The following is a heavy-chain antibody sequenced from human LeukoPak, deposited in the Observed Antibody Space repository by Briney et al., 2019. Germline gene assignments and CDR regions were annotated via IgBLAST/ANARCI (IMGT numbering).Heavy chain of an antibody. J-gene: IGHJ4*02. CDR1: GGSISSYY. D-gene: IGHD3-22*01. CDR3: ARFYYDSSGYYYFDY. Sequence: SETLSLTCTVSGGSISSYYCSWIRQPPAKGLEWIGYIYYSVSTNYNPSLKSRVTISVDTSKNQSSLKLSSVTAAETAVYYCARFYYDSSGYYYFDYWGQGTLVTVSS. V-gene: IGHV4-59*01. CDR2: IYYSVST.